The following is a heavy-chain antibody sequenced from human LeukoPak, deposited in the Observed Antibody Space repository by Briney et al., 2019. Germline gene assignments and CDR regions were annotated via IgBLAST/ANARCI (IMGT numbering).Heavy chain of an antibody. D-gene: IGHD3-22*01. CDR3: ARRRYYDSTGYFD. Sequence: PETLSLICTVSGGSISSSSYYWGWIRQPPGKGLEWLGEIYYSGRTYQNPSLRSRVSMSVDTSKNHFSLELHSVTATDTAVYYCARRRYYDSTGYFDWGRGSLVTVPS. J-gene: IGHJ1*01. CDR1: GGSISSSSYY. CDR2: IYYSGRT. V-gene: IGHV4-39*01.